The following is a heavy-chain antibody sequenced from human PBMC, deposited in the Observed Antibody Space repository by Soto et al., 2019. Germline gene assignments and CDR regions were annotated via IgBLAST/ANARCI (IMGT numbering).Heavy chain of an antibody. D-gene: IGHD3-10*01. CDR2: TRNKANSYST. CDR3: VRTSHYGSGSWNFDY. J-gene: IGHJ4*02. V-gene: IGHV3-72*01. CDR1: GFTFSDHY. Sequence: EVQLVESGGGLVQPGGSLRLSCAASGFTFSDHYMDWVRQAPGKGLEWVGRTRNKANSYSTEYAASVRGRFTISRDESKNSLYLQLNSLKTEDTPVYYCVRTSHYGSGSWNFDYWGQGTLVTVSS.